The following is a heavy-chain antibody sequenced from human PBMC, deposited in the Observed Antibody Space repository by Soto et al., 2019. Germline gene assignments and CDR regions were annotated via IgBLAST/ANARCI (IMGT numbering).Heavy chain of an antibody. Sequence: SVKVSCKASGGTFSSYAISWVRQAPGQGLERMGGIIPIFGTADYAQKFHGRVTITADESTSTAYMERSSLRSEDTAVYYCARGITGTVTYYYGLDVWGQGTTVTVSS. D-gene: IGHD1-20*01. J-gene: IGHJ6*02. CDR1: GGTFSSYA. V-gene: IGHV1-69*13. CDR3: ARGITGTVTYYYGLDV. CDR2: IIPIFGTA.